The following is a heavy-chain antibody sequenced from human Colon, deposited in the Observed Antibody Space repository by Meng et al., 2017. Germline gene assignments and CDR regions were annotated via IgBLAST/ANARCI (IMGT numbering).Heavy chain of an antibody. V-gene: IGHV4-30-4*01. Sequence: QVQLQESGPGLVEPSQTLSLTCTVSGGSISSGDYYWSWIRQPPGKGLEWIGYIYHSGSTYYNSSLKSRVIISVDTSNNQFSLKLRSVTAADTAVYYCARFYDGIEYWGQGALVTVSS. CDR2: IYHSGST. CDR3: ARFYDGIEY. CDR1: GGSISSGDYY. D-gene: IGHD3-22*01. J-gene: IGHJ4*02.